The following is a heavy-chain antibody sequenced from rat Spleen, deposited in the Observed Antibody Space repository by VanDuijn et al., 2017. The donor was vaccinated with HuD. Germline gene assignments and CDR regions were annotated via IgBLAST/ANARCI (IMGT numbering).Heavy chain of an antibody. D-gene: IGHD1-11*01. CDR1: GFTFHNYW. J-gene: IGHJ2*01. CDR3: AREGLYYYGGYSEEDL. Sequence: EVQLVESGGGLVQPGRSLKLSCVASGFTFHNYWMTWIRQAPGKGLEWISSITTTGGSTYYSGSVKGRFTISRDNAKSTLYLQMASLRSEDTATYYCAREGLYYYGGYSEEDLWGQGVMVTVSS. CDR2: ITTTGGST. V-gene: IGHV5-31*01.